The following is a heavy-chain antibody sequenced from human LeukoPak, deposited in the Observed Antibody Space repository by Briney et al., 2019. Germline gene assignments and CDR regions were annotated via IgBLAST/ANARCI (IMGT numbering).Heavy chain of an antibody. D-gene: IGHD3-22*01. Sequence: PGGSLRLSCAASGFTFSSYAMSWVRQAPGKGLEWVSAISDSGGSTYYADSVKGRFTISRDNSKNTLYLQMNSLRAEDTAVYYCANSEVVVIIPFDYWGQGTLVTVSS. CDR1: GFTFSSYA. V-gene: IGHV3-23*01. CDR2: ISDSGGST. J-gene: IGHJ4*02. CDR3: ANSEVVVIIPFDY.